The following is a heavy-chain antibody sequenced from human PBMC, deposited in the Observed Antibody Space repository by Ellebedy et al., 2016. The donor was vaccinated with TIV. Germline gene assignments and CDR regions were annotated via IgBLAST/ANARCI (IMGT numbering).Heavy chain of an antibody. CDR2: IAYDGNDE. CDR1: GFTFSNYP. D-gene: IGHD3-10*01. J-gene: IGHJ4*02. Sequence: GESLKISCAASGFTFSNYPMHWVRQAPGKGLEWVAVIAYDGNDEYYADSVKGRFTISSDNSKNTLYLQMISLRAEDTAVYFCARDDYYGSGTDYWGQGTLVSVSS. V-gene: IGHV3-30*01. CDR3: ARDDYYGSGTDY.